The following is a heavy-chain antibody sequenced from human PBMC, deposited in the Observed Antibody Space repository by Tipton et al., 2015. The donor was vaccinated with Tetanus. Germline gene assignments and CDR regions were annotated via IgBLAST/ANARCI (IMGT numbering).Heavy chain of an antibody. CDR1: GGSLFSGSFY. J-gene: IGHJ4*02. CDR3: ARANNEYPKKGPFDC. V-gene: IGHV4-39*07. D-gene: IGHD1/OR15-1a*01. CDR2: IYYNGNT. Sequence: TLSLTCTVSGGSLFSGSFYWAWIRQPPGKGLEWIGNIYYNGNTYYLSPLKSRVTISADTSKNQFSLRLTSVTAADTAVYYCARANNEYPKKGPFDCWGQGARVIVSS.